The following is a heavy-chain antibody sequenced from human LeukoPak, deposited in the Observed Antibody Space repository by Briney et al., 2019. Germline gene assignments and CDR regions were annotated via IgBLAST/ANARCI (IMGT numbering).Heavy chain of an antibody. CDR3: ARDSRGGSLDY. V-gene: IGHV1-2*02. CDR1: GYTFTGYY. Sequence: GASVKVSCKASGYTFTGYYMHWVRQAAGQGLEWMGWINPNSGGTNYAQKFQGRVTMNRDTSINTAYMELSSLRSDDTALYDCARDSRGGSLDYWGRGTLVTVSS. J-gene: IGHJ4*02. D-gene: IGHD2-15*01. CDR2: INPNSGGT.